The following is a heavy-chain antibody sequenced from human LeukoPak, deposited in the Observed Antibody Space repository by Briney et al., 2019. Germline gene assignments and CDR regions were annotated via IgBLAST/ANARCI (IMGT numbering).Heavy chain of an antibody. CDR1: GFTFSSNA. J-gene: IGHJ3*02. CDR2: ITSDGIHT. CDR3: AKFDYYDSSGYYNKVLDAFDI. V-gene: IGHV3-64D*06. Sequence: GGSLRLSCSASGFTFSSNAMHWVRQAPGKGLEYVSTITSDGIHTYYADSVKGRFTISRDNSKNTLYLQMNSLRAEDTAVYYCAKFDYYDSSGYYNKVLDAFDIWGQGTMVTVSS. D-gene: IGHD3-22*01.